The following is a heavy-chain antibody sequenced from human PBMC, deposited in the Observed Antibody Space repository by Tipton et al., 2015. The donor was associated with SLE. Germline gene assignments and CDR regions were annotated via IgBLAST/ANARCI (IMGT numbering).Heavy chain of an antibody. V-gene: IGHV4-61*02. D-gene: IGHD3-3*01. CDR2: IHVTGTS. CDR1: GDPVSNEFYS. Sequence: TLSLTCAVSGDPVSNEFYSWGWVRQPAGKGLEWIGRIHVTGTSTYNPSLKSRVTLSLDTSKNQFSLNLNSVTAADTAVYYCARLIHDYGFWSGYPALGDYYYMDVWGKGTTVTVSS. J-gene: IGHJ6*03. CDR3: ARLIHDYGFWSGYPALGDYYYMDV.